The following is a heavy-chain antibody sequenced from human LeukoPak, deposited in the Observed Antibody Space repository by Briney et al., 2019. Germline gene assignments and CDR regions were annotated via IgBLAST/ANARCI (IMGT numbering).Heavy chain of an antibody. Sequence: GGSLGLSCAASGFTFSSYSMNWVRQAPGKGLEWVSSISSSSSYIYYADSVKGRFTISRDNAKNSLYLQMNSLRAEDTAVYYCLPMITFGGVIVNWGQGTLVTVSS. CDR1: GFTFSSYS. D-gene: IGHD3-16*02. V-gene: IGHV3-21*01. J-gene: IGHJ4*02. CDR2: ISSSSSYI. CDR3: LPMITFGGVIVN.